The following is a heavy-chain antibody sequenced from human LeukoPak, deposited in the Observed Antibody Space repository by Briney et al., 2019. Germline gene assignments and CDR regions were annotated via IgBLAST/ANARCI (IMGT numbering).Heavy chain of an antibody. CDR2: TFYRSKWYN. V-gene: IGHV6-1*01. CDR1: GDSVSSKNGA. CDR3: ARDFGTTGWHTFDY. J-gene: IGHJ4*02. Sequence: SQTLSLTCVVSGDSVSSKNGAWNWIRQSPSRGLEWLGRTFYRSKWYNDYAESMEGRMTISQDTSKNQYSLHLNSVTPDDTAVYYCARDFGTTGWHTFDYWGQGTLVTVSS. D-gene: IGHD6-19*01.